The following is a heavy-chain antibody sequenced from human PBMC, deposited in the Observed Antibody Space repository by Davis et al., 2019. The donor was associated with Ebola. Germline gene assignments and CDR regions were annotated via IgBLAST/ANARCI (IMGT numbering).Heavy chain of an antibody. CDR2: IYHSGST. J-gene: IGHJ5*02. D-gene: IGHD3-22*01. CDR1: GGSISSSNW. V-gene: IGHV4-4*01. CDR3: ARLVYYYDSSGYGRWFDP. Sequence: GSLRLSCAVSGGSISSSNWWSWVRQPPGKGLEWIGEIYHSGSTNYNPSLKSRVTISVDTSKNQFSLKLSSVTAADTAVYSCARLVYYYDSSGYGRWFDPWGQGTLVTVSS.